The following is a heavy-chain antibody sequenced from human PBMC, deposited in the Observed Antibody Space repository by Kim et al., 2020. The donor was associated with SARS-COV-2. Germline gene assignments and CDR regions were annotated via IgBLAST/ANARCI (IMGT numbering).Heavy chain of an antibody. Sequence: LQGRVTMTTDTSTSTAYMELRSLRSDDTAVYYCARDQPHIVATMWGDFDYWGQGTLVTVSS. V-gene: IGHV1-18*01. D-gene: IGHD5-12*01. CDR3: ARDQPHIVATMWGDFDY. J-gene: IGHJ4*02.